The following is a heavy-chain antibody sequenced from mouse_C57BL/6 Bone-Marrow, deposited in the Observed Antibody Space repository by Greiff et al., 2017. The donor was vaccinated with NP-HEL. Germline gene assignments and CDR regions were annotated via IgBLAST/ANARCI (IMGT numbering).Heavy chain of an antibody. V-gene: IGHV1-82*01. CDR2: IYPGDGDT. CDR1: GYAFSSSW. D-gene: IGHD2-3*01. J-gene: IGHJ2*01. Sequence: VQVVESGPELVKPGASVKISCKASGYAFSSSWMNWVKQRPGKGLEWIGRIYPGDGDTNYNGKFKGKATLTADKSSSTAYMQLSSLTSEDSAVYFCARLWLLHYWGQGTTLTVSS. CDR3: ARLWLLHY.